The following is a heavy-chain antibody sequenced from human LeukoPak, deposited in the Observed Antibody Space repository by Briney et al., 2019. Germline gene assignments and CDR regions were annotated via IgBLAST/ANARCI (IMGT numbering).Heavy chain of an antibody. V-gene: IGHV3-74*01. D-gene: IGHD1-1*01. CDR3: ARALPPSVNTPWK. CDR2: ISSDGSST. CDR1: GFTFSSYW. Sequence: PGGSRRLSCAASGFTFSSYWMHWVRQAPGKGLVWVSRISSDGSSTSYADSVKGRFTIFRDNAKNTLYLQMNSLGAEDTAVYYCARALPPSVNTPWKWGQGTQVTVSS. J-gene: IGHJ4*02.